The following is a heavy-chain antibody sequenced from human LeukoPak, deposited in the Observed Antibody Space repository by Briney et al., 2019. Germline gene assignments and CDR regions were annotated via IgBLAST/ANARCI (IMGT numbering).Heavy chain of an antibody. V-gene: IGHV3-30*18. Sequence: GGSLRLSCAASGFIFGSYVMHWVRQAPGKGLEGVAVISSDGSDKYYADSGKGGFTISRDNTKNQLYLQINSLRTEHTAVYYCAKGFRGVIAYYFDFWGQGTLVTVSS. J-gene: IGHJ4*02. CDR3: AKGFRGVIAYYFDF. D-gene: IGHD3-10*01. CDR2: ISSDGSDK. CDR1: GFIFGSYV.